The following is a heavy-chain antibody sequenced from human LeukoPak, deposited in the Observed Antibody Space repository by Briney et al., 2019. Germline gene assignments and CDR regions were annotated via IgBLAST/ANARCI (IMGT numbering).Heavy chain of an antibody. CDR1: GGSFSGYY. V-gene: IGHV4-34*01. CDR3: ARGRGYYDFWSGQRGLDY. D-gene: IGHD3-3*01. J-gene: IGHJ4*02. CDR2: INHSGST. Sequence: SETLSLTCAVYGGSFSGYYWSWIRQPPGKGLEWIGEINHSGSTNYNPPLKSRVTISVDTSKNQFSLKLSSVTAADTAVYYCARGRGYYDFWSGQRGLDYWGQGTLVTVSS.